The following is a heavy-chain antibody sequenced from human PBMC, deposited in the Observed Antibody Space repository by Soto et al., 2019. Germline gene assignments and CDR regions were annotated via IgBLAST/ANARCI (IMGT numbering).Heavy chain of an antibody. CDR2: IDPSDSYT. Sequence: GESLKISCKGSGYSFTSYWISWVRQMPGKGLEWMGRIDPSDSYTNYSPSFQGHVTISADKSISTAYLQWSSLKASDTAMYYCASDIPNCSSTSCHPIYYYYGMDVWGQGTTVTVSS. V-gene: IGHV5-10-1*01. D-gene: IGHD2-2*01. J-gene: IGHJ6*02. CDR3: ASDIPNCSSTSCHPIYYYYGMDV. CDR1: GYSFTSYW.